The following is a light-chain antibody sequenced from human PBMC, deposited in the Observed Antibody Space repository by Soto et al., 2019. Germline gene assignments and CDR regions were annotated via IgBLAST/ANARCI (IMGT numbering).Light chain of an antibody. J-gene: IGLJ1*01. CDR3: SSYTSSSTHV. Sequence: QSALTQPASVSGSPGQSITISCTGTSSDVGAYNFVSWYQQHPGKVPKLMIFDVSSRPSGVSDRVSGSESGNTASLPISGLQAEDEGDYYCSSYTSSSTHVFGSGTKVTVL. CDR2: DVS. CDR1: SSDVGAYNF. V-gene: IGLV2-14*03.